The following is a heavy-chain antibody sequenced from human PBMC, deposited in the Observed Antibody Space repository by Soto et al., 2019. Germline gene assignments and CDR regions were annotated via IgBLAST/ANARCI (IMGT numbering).Heavy chain of an antibody. J-gene: IGHJ4*02. CDR2: IYYSGST. CDR3: ARDTLTFAIFGVVEEFDY. V-gene: IGHV4-39*02. Sequence: TLSLTCTVSGGSISSSSYYWGWIRQPPGKGLEWIGSIYYSGSTYYNPSLKSRVTISVDTSKNQFSLKLSPVTAADTAVYYCARDTLTFAIFGVVEEFDYWGQGTLVTVSS. D-gene: IGHD3-3*01. CDR1: GGSISSSSYY.